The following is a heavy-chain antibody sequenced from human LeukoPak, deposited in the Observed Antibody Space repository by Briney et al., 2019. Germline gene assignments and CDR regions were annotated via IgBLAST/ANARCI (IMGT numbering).Heavy chain of an antibody. Sequence: SETLSLTCTVSGGSISSYYWSCIRQPPGKGREWIWYIYYSGSTKYNPSLTRRVTISVDKSKNQFSLKLRSVTAADTGVYYCAGDSSGYGYAFDIWGQGTMVTVSS. CDR1: GGSISSYY. J-gene: IGHJ3*02. CDR2: IYYSGST. CDR3: AGDSSGYGYAFDI. D-gene: IGHD3-22*01. V-gene: IGHV4-59*08.